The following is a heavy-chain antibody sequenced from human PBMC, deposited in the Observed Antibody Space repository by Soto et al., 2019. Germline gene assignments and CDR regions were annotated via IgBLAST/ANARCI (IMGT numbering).Heavy chain of an antibody. CDR1: GGTISNYA. J-gene: IGHJ5*02. CDR3: ARGGFWSGYHSWFDP. D-gene: IGHD3-3*01. V-gene: IGHV1-69*12. Sequence: QVQLVQSGAEVKKPGSSLKVSCKTSGGTISNYAISWVRQAPGQGLEWMGGIIPLFGTTNYAQKFQGRVTLTADESTRTAYMELSSLRSEDTAVYYCARGGFWSGYHSWFDPWGQGTLVTVSS. CDR2: IIPLFGTT.